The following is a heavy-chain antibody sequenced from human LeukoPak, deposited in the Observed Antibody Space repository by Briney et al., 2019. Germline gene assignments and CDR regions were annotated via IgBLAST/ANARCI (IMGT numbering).Heavy chain of an antibody. CDR1: GGSISSYY. CDR2: IYYSGST. D-gene: IGHD3-10*01. V-gene: IGHV4-59*01. CDR3: ARGLMVRGVIGYYYYMDV. Sequence: SETLSLTCTVSGGSISSYYRSWIRQPPGKGLEWIGYIYYSGSTNYNPSLKSRVTISVDTSKNQFSLKLSSVTAADTAVYYCARGLMVRGVIGYYYYMDVWGKGTTVTVSS. J-gene: IGHJ6*03.